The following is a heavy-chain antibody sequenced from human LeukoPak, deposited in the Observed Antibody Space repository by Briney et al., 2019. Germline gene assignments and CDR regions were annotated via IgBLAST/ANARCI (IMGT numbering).Heavy chain of an antibody. CDR3: ARGKGLYSYSSLALYLYYFDY. CDR2: INHSGST. CDR1: GGSFSGYY. Sequence: SETLSLTCAVYGGSFSGYYWSWIRQPPGKGLEWIGEINHSGSTNYNPSLKSRVTISVDTSKNQFSLKLSSVTAADTAVYYCARGKGLYSYSSLALYLYYFDYWGQGTLVTVSS. D-gene: IGHD5-18*01. V-gene: IGHV4-34*01. J-gene: IGHJ4*02.